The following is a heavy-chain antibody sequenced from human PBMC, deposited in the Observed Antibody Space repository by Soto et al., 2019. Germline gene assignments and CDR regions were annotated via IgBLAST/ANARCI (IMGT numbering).Heavy chain of an antibody. J-gene: IGHJ3*02. D-gene: IGHD2-2*02. CDR1: GFTFSNYY. Sequence: GGSLRLSCAASGFTFSNYYMSWIRQAPGKGLEWVSYISSSGSSIYYADSVKGRFTISRDNAKNSLYLQMNSLRAEDTAVYYCARAGLVVRAAISGAFDIWGQGTMVTVSS. V-gene: IGHV3-11*01. CDR3: ARAGLVVRAAISGAFDI. CDR2: ISSSGSSI.